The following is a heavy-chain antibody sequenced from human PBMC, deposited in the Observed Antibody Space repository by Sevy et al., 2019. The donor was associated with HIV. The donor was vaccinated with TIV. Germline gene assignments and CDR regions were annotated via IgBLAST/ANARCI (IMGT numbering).Heavy chain of an antibody. CDR3: ARDRRTLNYYGSSGYNYYFDY. D-gene: IGHD3-22*01. CDR2: ITDSSNYI. J-gene: IGHJ4*02. Sequence: GGSLRLSCAASGFTFSTYNMNWVRQAPGKGLEWVSSITDSSNYIYHADSVKGRFTNSRDNAKNSLYLQMNSLRAEDKAVYFCARDRRTLNYYGSSGYNYYFDYWGQGTLVTVSS. CDR1: GFTFSTYN. V-gene: IGHV3-21*01.